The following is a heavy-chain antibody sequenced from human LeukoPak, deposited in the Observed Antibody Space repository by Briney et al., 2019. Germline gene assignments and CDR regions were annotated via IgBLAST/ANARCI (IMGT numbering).Heavy chain of an antibody. CDR3: ARVKYYDSSGYYDTPYYFDY. CDR2: IYSGGST. J-gene: IGHJ4*02. CDR1: GFTVSSNY. D-gene: IGHD3-22*01. V-gene: IGHV3-66*01. Sequence: GGSLRLSCAASGFTVSSNYMSWVRQAPGKGLEWVSVIYSGGSTYYADSVKGRFTISRDNSKNTLYLQMNSLRAEDTAVYYCARVKYYDSSGYYDTPYYFDYWGQGTLVTVSS.